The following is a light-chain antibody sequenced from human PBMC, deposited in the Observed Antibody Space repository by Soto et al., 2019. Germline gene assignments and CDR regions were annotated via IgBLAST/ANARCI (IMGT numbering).Light chain of an antibody. CDR2: GAS. CDR1: QNVDSNY. J-gene: IGKJ1*01. V-gene: IGKV3-20*01. Sequence: EIVLTQSPGTLSLSPGERATLSCRASQNVDSNYLAWYQQKPGQAPRLLISGASSRANGIPDRFSGSGSGTEFTLTISRLEPEDFAVYYCQQYHDTGTFGQGTKVDI. CDR3: QQYHDTGT.